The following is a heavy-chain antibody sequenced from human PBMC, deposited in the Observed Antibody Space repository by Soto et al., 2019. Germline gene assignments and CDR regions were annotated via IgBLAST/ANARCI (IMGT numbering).Heavy chain of an antibody. Sequence: QVQLQESGPGLVMPTGTLSLTCAVSGGSISSSSWWSWVRQPPGKGLEWIGEIYHSGSTNYNPSLKSRVTISVDKSKNQSSLKLSSVTAADTAVYYCASDSPEGGNSGGWYFDLWGRGTLVTVSS. J-gene: IGHJ2*01. CDR2: IYHSGST. CDR1: GGSISSSSW. D-gene: IGHD2-21*02. CDR3: ASDSPEGGNSGGWYFDL. V-gene: IGHV4-4*02.